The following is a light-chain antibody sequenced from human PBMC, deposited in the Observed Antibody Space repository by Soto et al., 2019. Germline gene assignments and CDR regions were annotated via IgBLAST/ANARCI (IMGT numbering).Light chain of an antibody. CDR1: QSVSSSY. Sequence: EIVLTQSPGTLSLSPGERATLSCRASQSVSSSYLAWCQQKPGQAPRLLIYGASSRATGIPDRFSGSGSGTDFTLTISRLEPEDFAVYYCQQYGSSPGAFGQGTKV. CDR2: GAS. J-gene: IGKJ1*01. CDR3: QQYGSSPGA. V-gene: IGKV3-20*01.